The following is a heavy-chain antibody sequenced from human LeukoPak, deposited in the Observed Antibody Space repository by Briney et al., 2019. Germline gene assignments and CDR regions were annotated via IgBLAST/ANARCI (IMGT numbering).Heavy chain of an antibody. CDR1: GFTFSSYA. CDR3: VRGVEPLAANTLAY. CDR2: LYSDGNT. D-gene: IGHD1-14*01. V-gene: IGHV3-23*03. Sequence: GGSLRLSCAASGFTFSSYAMSWVRQAPGKGLEWVSVLYSDGNTKYADSVQGRFTISRDNSQNTLYLEMNSLSPDDTAVYYCVRGVEPLAANTLAYWGQGTLVTVSS. J-gene: IGHJ4*02.